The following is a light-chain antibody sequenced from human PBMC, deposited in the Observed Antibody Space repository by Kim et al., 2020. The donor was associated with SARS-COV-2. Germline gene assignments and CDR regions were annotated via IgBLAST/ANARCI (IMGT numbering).Light chain of an antibody. Sequence: SYELTQPPSVSVSPGQTASITCSGNNLGDKYACWYQQKPGLSPVLVIFQDSKRPSGIPERFSGSNSGNTATLTISGTQAMDEADYYCQAWDGSTVVFGGGTQLTVL. CDR3: QAWDGSTVV. CDR2: QDS. J-gene: IGLJ2*01. V-gene: IGLV3-1*01. CDR1: NLGDKY.